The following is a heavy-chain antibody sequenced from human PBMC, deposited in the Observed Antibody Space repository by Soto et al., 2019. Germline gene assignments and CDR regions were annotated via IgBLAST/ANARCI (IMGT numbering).Heavy chain of an antibody. D-gene: IGHD6-19*01. Sequence: QVQLVQSGAEVKKPGASVKVSCKSSGYTFTNYAVHWVRQGPGQRLEWMGWINAGNAKTKSSQKFQGRVTISRDTSASTAYMELSSLRSEATAVYYCAGDGAVAGKSNFDYWGQGTLVTVSS. CDR2: INAGNAKT. J-gene: IGHJ4*02. CDR3: AGDGAVAGKSNFDY. CDR1: GYTFTNYA. V-gene: IGHV1-3*01.